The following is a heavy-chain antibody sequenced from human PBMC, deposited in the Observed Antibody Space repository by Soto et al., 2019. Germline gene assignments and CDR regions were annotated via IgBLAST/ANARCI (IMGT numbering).Heavy chain of an antibody. D-gene: IGHD2-15*01. J-gene: IGHJ6*02. CDR3: ARGGSGYCSGGSCYRLNYYYGMDV. V-gene: IGHV4-34*01. CDR2: INHSGST. CDR1: GGSFSGYY. Sequence: SETLSLTCAVYGGSFSGYYWSWIRHPPGKGLEWIGEINHSGSTNYNPSLKSRVTISVDTSKNQFSLKLSSVTAADTAVYYCARGGSGYCSGGSCYRLNYYYGMDVWGQGTTVTVSS.